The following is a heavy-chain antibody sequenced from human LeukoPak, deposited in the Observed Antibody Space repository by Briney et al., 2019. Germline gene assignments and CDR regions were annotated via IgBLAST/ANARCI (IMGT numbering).Heavy chain of an antibody. J-gene: IGHJ6*03. D-gene: IGHD3-9*01. CDR2: ISAYNGNT. Sequence: GASVKVSCKASGYTFTSYAMNWVRQAPGQGLEWMGWISAYNGNTNCAQKLQGRVTMTTDTSTSTAYMELRSLRSDDTAVYYCARDLYDILTGYYPPFYYYYYMDVWGKGTTVTISS. CDR1: GYTFTSYA. V-gene: IGHV1-18*01. CDR3: ARDLYDILTGYYPPFYYYYYMDV.